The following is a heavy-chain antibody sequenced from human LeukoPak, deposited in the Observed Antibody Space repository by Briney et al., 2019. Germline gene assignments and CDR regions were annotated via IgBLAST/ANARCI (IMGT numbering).Heavy chain of an antibody. V-gene: IGHV4-61*02. CDR1: GGSFSSCSYY. CDR2: IYASGST. CDR3: ASGNYYNSSGYYYPFDP. Sequence: PSETLSLTCAVSGGSFSSCSYYWIWNRQPAGKELEWIVRIYASGSTNYKPSHKSRVPISVDTSKNEFSLKLSSVTAADTAVYYCASGNYYNSSGYYYPFDPWGQGTLVTVSS. D-gene: IGHD3-22*01. J-gene: IGHJ5*02.